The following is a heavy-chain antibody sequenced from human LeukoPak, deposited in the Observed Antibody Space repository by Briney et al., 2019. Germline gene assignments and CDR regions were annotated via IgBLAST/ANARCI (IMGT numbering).Heavy chain of an antibody. J-gene: IGHJ4*02. CDR3: ARDGGYCSGGSCYSESFDY. CDR2: ISAYNGNT. V-gene: IGHV1-18*01. CDR1: GYTFTSYG. Sequence: ASVTVSCKASGYTFTSYGISWVRQAPGQGLEWMGWISAYNGNTNYAQKLQGRVTMTTDTSTSTAYMELRSLRSDDTAVYYCARDGGYCSGGSCYSESFDYWGQGTLVTVSS. D-gene: IGHD2-15*01.